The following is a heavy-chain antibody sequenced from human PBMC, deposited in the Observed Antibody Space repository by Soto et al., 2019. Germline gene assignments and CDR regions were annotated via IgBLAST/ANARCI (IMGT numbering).Heavy chain of an antibody. Sequence: SETLSLTCAVYGGSFSGYYWSWIRQPPGKGLEWIGEIIHSGSTNYNPSLKSRVIISVDTSKNQFSLKLISVTAADTAVYYCARGLRYFSSTSCYPARGYYYYYMDVWGKGTTVTVSS. D-gene: IGHD2-2*01. CDR3: ARGLRYFSSTSCYPARGYYYYYMDV. CDR1: GGSFSGYY. J-gene: IGHJ6*03. V-gene: IGHV4-34*01. CDR2: IIHSGST.